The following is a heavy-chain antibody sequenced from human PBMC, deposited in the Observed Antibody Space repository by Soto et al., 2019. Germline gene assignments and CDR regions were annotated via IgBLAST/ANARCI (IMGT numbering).Heavy chain of an antibody. CDR2: INSDGSST. CDR3: ARGGGNSDLYSAVDI. D-gene: IGHD6-19*01. J-gene: IGHJ3*02. CDR1: GFTFSTYW. V-gene: IGHV3-74*01. Sequence: EVQLVESGGGLVQPGGSLRLSCAATGFTFSTYWVHWVRQAPGKGLVWVSRINSDGSSTNYADSVKGRFTISRDNAKNTLYLQMNSLRAEDTAVYYCARGGGNSDLYSAVDIWGQGTMVTVSS.